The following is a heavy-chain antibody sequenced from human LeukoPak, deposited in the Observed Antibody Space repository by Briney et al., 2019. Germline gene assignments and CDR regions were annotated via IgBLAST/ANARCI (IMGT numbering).Heavy chain of an antibody. D-gene: IGHD3-22*01. V-gene: IGHV1-2*02. CDR3: ARDGMDYYDSSGSPYAFDI. CDR2: INPNSGGT. CDR1: GYTFTGYY. Sequence: GAPVKVSCKASGYTFTGYYMHWVRQAPGQGLEWMGWINPNSGGTNYAQKFQGRVTMTRDTSISTAYMELSRLRSDDTAVYYCARDGMDYYDSSGSPYAFDIWGQGTMVTVSS. J-gene: IGHJ3*02.